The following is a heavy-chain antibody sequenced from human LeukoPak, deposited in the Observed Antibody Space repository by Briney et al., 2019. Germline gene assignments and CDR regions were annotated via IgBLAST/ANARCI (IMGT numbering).Heavy chain of an antibody. Sequence: PGGSLRLSCSASGFTFSSYSMHWVRQAPGRGLEYVSAISSTGDTAYYADSVKGKFTISRDNSKNSLYLQMSSLSAEDTAIYYCVKDLSAAGVPFHYWGQGTLVTVSS. D-gene: IGHD6-13*01. CDR1: GFTFSSYS. CDR3: VKDLSAAGVPFHY. CDR2: ISSTGDTA. J-gene: IGHJ4*02. V-gene: IGHV3-64D*09.